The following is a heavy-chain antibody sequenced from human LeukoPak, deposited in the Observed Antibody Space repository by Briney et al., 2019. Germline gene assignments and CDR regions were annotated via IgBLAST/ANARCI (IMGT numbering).Heavy chain of an antibody. CDR1: GVSISSGSNY. V-gene: IGHV4-39*01. CDR3: ARMRMDCSSTGCYPGASSY. CDR2: IYYSGST. D-gene: IGHD2-2*01. J-gene: IGHJ4*02. Sequence: SETLSVTCSVSGVSISSGSNYWGWIRQPPGKGLEWIGSIYYSGSTYYNPSLKSRVTISVDTSKNQFSLKLSSVTAADTAVYYCARMRMDCSSTGCYPGASSYWGQGTLVTVS.